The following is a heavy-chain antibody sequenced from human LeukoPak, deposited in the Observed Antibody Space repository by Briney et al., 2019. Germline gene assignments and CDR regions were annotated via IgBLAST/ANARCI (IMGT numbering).Heavy chain of an antibody. CDR2: IYTGGGT. CDR1: GFNVSRNY. J-gene: IGHJ4*02. CDR3: ASLRGGGRYSSSSDDY. D-gene: IGHD6-6*01. V-gene: IGHV3-53*05. Sequence: GGSLRLSCAGSGFNVSRNYMSWARQAPGKGLEWVSVIYTGGGTHYADSVKGRFTISRDNSKNTLYLQMNTLRAEDTAVYYCASLRGGGRYSSSSDDYWGQGTLVTVSS.